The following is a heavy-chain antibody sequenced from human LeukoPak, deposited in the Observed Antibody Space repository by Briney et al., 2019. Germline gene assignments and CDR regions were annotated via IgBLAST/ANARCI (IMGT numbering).Heavy chain of an antibody. CDR2: IYHSGST. CDR1: GGSISSGGYY. CDR3: ARAVGYGSGSYSPFFDY. V-gene: IGHV4-30-2*01. Sequence: SQTLSLTCTVSGGSISSGGYYWSWIRQPPGKGLEWIGYIYHSGSTYYDPSLKSRVTISVDRSKNQFSLKLSSVTAADTAVYYCARAVGYGSGSYSPFFDYWGQGTLVTVSS. J-gene: IGHJ4*02. D-gene: IGHD3-10*01.